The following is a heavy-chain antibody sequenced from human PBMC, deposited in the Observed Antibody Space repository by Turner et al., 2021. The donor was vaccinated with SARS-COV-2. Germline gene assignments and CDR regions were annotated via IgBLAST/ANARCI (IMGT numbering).Heavy chain of an antibody. J-gene: IGHJ1*01. CDR3: ARDGGDPPRYFQH. CDR2: IYSSGST. V-gene: IGHV4-39*01. CDR1: GGSISSSTYY. Sequence: QLQLQESGPGLVKPSETRSLTGTVSGGSISSSTYYWGWIRQPPGKGLEWIGSIYSSGSTNYHPSLKRRVTISVDTSKNQFSLKLSSVTAADTAVYYCARDGGDPPRYFQHWGQGTLVTVSS. D-gene: IGHD2-21*02.